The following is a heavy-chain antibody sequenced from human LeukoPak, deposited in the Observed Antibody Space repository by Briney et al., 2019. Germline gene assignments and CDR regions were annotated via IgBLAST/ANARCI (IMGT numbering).Heavy chain of an antibody. D-gene: IGHD4-17*01. V-gene: IGHV3-23*01. CDR3: AKAAMTAVTPYYFDY. Sequence: GGSLRLSCAASGFAFSSFAMSWVRQAPGKGLEWVSAISGSGGSTYYADSVKGRFTISRDNSKNTLYLQMNSLRAEDTAVYYCAKAAMTAVTPYYFDYWGQGTLVTVSS. CDR2: ISGSGGST. CDR1: GFAFSSFA. J-gene: IGHJ4*02.